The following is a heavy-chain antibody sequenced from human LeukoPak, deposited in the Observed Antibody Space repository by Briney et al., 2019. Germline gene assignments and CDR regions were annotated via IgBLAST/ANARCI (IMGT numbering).Heavy chain of an antibody. CDR3: AREECSSTSCLSGFDY. CDR1: GGTFSIYA. D-gene: IGHD2-2*01. CDR2: IIPIFGTA. J-gene: IGHJ4*02. V-gene: IGHV1-69*01. Sequence: SGKLSCNSSGGTFSIYAISWVRHAPAQGLELMEGIIPIFGTANYAQKFQLRVTITADESTSTAYMDLSSLRSEDTAVYYCAREECSSTSCLSGFDYWGQGTLVTVSS.